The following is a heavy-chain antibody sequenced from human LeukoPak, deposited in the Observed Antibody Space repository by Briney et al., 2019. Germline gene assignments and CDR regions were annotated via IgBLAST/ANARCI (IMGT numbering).Heavy chain of an antibody. CDR2: IKPDGSEK. D-gene: IGHD3-16*01. CDR1: GFTFSNYW. Sequence: GGSLRLSCAASGFTFSNYWMSWVRQAPGKGLEWVANIKPDGSEKYYVDSVKGRFTISRDNAKNSLYLQMNSLRAEDTAVYFCARTLALPPYYFYGMDVWGQGTTVTVSS. J-gene: IGHJ6*02. CDR3: ARTLALPPYYFYGMDV. V-gene: IGHV3-7*01.